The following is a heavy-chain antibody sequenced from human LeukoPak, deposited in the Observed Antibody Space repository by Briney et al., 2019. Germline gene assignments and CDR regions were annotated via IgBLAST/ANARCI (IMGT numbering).Heavy chain of an antibody. CDR2: IYPGASDT. Sequence: GESLKISCKGSGYSFPTYWIGWVRQMPGKVLEWMGIIYPGASDTRYSPSFEGQVTISADKSGSTAYLQWSSLKASDTAMYYCARGPPAAYWGQGTLVTVSS. CDR1: GYSFPTYW. J-gene: IGHJ4*02. D-gene: IGHD1-14*01. V-gene: IGHV5-51*01. CDR3: ARGPPAAY.